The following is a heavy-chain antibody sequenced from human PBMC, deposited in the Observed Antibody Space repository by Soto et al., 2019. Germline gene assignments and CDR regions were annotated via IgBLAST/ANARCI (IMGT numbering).Heavy chain of an antibody. D-gene: IGHD6-13*01. J-gene: IGHJ6*02. Sequence: PLEILSLTCAVYGGSFSGYYLSWIRQPPGKGLEWIGEINHSGSTNYNPSLKSRVTISVDTSKNQFSLKLSSVTAADTAVYYCASSSWHYYYYYGMDVWGQGTTVTVSS. V-gene: IGHV4-34*01. CDR1: GGSFSGYY. CDR3: ASSSWHYYYYYGMDV. CDR2: INHSGST.